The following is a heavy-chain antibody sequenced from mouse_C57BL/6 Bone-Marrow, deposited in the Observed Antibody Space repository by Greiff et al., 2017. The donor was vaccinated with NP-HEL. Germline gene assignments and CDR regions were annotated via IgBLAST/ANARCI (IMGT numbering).Heavy chain of an antibody. J-gene: IGHJ4*01. CDR3: AIERLGLPYAMDY. V-gene: IGHV1-69*01. CDR2: IDPSDSFT. D-gene: IGHD2-4*01. Sequence: QVPLQQPGAEPVMPGASVKLSCKASGYTFTSYWMHWVKQRPGQGLEWIGEIDPSDSFTNYNQKFKGKSTLTVDKSSSTAYMQLSSLTSEDSAVYYCAIERLGLPYAMDYWGQGTSVTVSS. CDR1: GYTFTSYW.